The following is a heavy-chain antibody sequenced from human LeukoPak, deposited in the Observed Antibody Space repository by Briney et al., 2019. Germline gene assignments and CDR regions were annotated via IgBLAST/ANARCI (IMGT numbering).Heavy chain of an antibody. D-gene: IGHD2-21*01. V-gene: IGHV3-7*01. CDR2: INPDGSEK. Sequence: GGSLRLSCVASAFIFSTHYMSWVRQAPGKGLEWVAIINPDGSEKSYVDSVKGRFTISRDNSDNLLYLNMNNLRAEDTALYYCARDPAYGALDIWGQGTVVTVSS. CDR3: ARDPAYGALDI. CDR1: AFIFSTHY. J-gene: IGHJ3*02.